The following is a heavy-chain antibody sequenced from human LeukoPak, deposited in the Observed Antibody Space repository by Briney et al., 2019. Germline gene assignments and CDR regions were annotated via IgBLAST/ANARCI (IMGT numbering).Heavy chain of an antibody. CDR1: GYTFISYG. J-gene: IGHJ5*02. CDR2: ISPNNGNT. V-gene: IGHV1-18*01. CDR3: ARGHSSYWYNCFDP. Sequence: ASVKVSCKASGYTFISYGMSWLRQARGQGLEWMGWISPNNGNTNYAEKFQGRVTMTTDTSTSTVFMELRSLTSDDTAVYYCARGHSSYWYNCFDPWGQGTLVTVSS. D-gene: IGHD3-22*01.